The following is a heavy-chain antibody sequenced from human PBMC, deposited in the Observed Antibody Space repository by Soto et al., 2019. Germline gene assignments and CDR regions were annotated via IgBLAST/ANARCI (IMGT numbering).Heavy chain of an antibody. Sequence: EVQLLESGGVLVQPGWSLRLACAASAFTFSNHAMNWVRQAPGKGLEWVSTISDSGSTYYADSVKGRFTISRDKSKNTLYLQMNSLRAEDTAVYYCARDPGGHYCTSTSCLYFFDHWGQGTLVIVSS. D-gene: IGHD2-2*01. CDR2: ISDSGST. J-gene: IGHJ4*02. V-gene: IGHV3-23*01. CDR1: AFTFSNHA. CDR3: ARDPGGHYCTSTSCLYFFDH.